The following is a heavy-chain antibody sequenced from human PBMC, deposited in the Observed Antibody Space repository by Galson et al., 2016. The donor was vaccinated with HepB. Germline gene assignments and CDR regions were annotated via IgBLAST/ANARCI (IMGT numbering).Heavy chain of an antibody. D-gene: IGHD6-19*01. CDR1: GYTFFAYG. CDR2: ISAYNGDT. CDR3: ARGGGSGWYEGY. J-gene: IGHJ4*02. V-gene: IGHV1-18*01. Sequence: SVKVSCTASGYTFFAYGISWVRQAPGEGLEWMGWISAYNGDTKYAQKFQGRLSLSTNTSTRTAYMELRSLLSDDTAMYYCARGGGSGWYEGYWGRGTLVTVSS.